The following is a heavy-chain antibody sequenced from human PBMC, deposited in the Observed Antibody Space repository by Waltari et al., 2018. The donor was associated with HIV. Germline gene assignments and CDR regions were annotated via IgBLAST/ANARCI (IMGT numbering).Heavy chain of an antibody. CDR2: IKQDGSEE. CDR3: ARDAYSSSVAWFDP. CDR1: GFTFSSYW. V-gene: IGHV3-7*01. Sequence: EVQLVESGGGLVQPGGSLRLSCAASGFTFSSYWMSWVRQAPGKGLEWVANIKQDGSEEYYLDSVKGRFTISRDNAKNSLYLQMNSLRAEDTAVYYCARDAYSSSVAWFDPWGQGTLVTVSS. D-gene: IGHD6-6*01. J-gene: IGHJ5*02.